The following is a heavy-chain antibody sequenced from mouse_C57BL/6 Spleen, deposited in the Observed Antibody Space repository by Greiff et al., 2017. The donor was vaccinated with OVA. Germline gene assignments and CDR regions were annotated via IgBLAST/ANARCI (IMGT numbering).Heavy chain of an antibody. J-gene: IGHJ2*01. CDR3: ARETTVVADYFDY. Sequence: VKLQQPGAELVKPGASVKLSCKASGYTFTSYWMHWVKQRPGQGLEWIGMIHPNSGSTNYNEKFKSKATLTVDKSSSTSYMQLSSLTSEDSAVYYCARETTVVADYFDYWGQGTTLTVSS. CDR1: GYTFTSYW. V-gene: IGHV1-64*01. CDR2: IHPNSGST. D-gene: IGHD1-1*01.